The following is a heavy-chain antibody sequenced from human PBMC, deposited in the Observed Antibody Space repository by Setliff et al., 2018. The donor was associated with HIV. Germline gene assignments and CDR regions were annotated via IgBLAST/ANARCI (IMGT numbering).Heavy chain of an antibody. CDR1: GFTFSAYS. CDR2: ISSSGVM. D-gene: IGHD3-10*01. Sequence: PGGSLRLSCAASGFTFSAYSMNWVRQAPGKGLEWISYISSSGVMYYADSVRGRFTISRDNGKDSLYLQMNSLRAEDTAVYYCASSYDALLLVNWGQGALVTVSS. CDR3: ASSYDALLLVN. J-gene: IGHJ4*02. V-gene: IGHV3-48*01.